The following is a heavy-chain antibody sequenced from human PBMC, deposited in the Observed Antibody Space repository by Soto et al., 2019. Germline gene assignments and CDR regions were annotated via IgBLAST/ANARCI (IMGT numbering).Heavy chain of an antibody. J-gene: IGHJ4*02. CDR3: ARVSGLRYYFDY. Sequence: ASVKVSCKASGYTFTSYAMHWVRQAPGQRLEWMGWVNAGNGNTKYSQKFQGRVTMTRDTSASTAYMELSSLRSEDTAVYYCARVSGLRYYFDYWGQGTLVTVSS. CDR2: VNAGNGNT. D-gene: IGHD4-17*01. CDR1: GYTFTSYA. V-gene: IGHV1-3*01.